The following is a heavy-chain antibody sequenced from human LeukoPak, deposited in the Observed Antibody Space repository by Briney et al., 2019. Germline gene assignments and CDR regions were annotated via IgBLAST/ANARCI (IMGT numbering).Heavy chain of an antibody. CDR1: GFPFGAFA. V-gene: IGHV3-23*01. CDR3: AKQWSGGDYNDWRTYNWFDP. CDR2: ITRSGQNT. J-gene: IGHJ5*02. D-gene: IGHD2-21*02. Sequence: GGSLRLSCAASGFPFGAFAMTWVRQVPGGGLQWVSTITRSGQNTYYADSVKGRFTSSRDDYKGMLYLQMNSLRAEDTAVYYCAKQWSGGDYNDWRTYNWFDPWGQGTLVTVSS.